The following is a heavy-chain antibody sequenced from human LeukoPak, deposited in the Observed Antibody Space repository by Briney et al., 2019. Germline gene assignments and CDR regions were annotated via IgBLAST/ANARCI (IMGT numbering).Heavy chain of an antibody. CDR2: IYYTGST. Sequence: SETLSLTCTVSGGSISSSYWSWIRQPPKKGLEWIGYIYYTGSTNYNPSLKSRVTISVDTSKNQFSLKLSSVTAADTAVYYCARLKGYSSGCYPSYYFDYWGQGTLVTVSS. V-gene: IGHV4-59*08. D-gene: IGHD6-19*01. CDR1: GGSISSSY. CDR3: ARLKGYSSGCYPSYYFDY. J-gene: IGHJ4*02.